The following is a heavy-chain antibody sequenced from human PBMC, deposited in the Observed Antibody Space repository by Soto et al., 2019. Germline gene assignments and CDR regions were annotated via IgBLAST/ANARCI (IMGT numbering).Heavy chain of an antibody. CDR3: AKDTTSARVAAAGRLDY. CDR1: GFTFSSYA. V-gene: IGHV3-23*01. Sequence: GGSLRLSCAASGFTFSSYAMSWVRQAPGKGLEWVSAISGSGGSTYYADSVKGRFTISRDNSKNTLYLQMNSLRAEDTAVYYCAKDTTSARVAAAGRLDYWGQETLVTVSS. D-gene: IGHD6-13*01. J-gene: IGHJ4*02. CDR2: ISGSGGST.